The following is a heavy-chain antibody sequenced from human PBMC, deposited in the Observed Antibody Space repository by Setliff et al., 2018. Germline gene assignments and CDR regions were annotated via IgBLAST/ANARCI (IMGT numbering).Heavy chain of an antibody. CDR1: DDSFTSSRYY. Sequence: PSETLSLTCTVSDDSFTSSRYYWTWIRQSPGKGLEWIGEINHSGSTNYNPSLKSRVTISLDTSKNQFSLRLSSVTAADTAVYYCARLSSGWYSDIWGQGTMVTVSS. V-gene: IGHV4-34*01. CDR3: ARLSSGWYSDI. D-gene: IGHD6-19*01. J-gene: IGHJ3*02. CDR2: INHSGST.